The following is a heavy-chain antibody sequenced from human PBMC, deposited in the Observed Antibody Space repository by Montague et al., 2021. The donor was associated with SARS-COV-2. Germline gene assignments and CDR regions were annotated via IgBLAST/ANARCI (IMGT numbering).Heavy chain of an antibody. CDR3: ARRGYTGSDYFDY. D-gene: IGHD5-12*01. V-gene: IGHV4-38-2*01. Sequence: ESLSLICSVSGFSISSGFYGAWIRQSPGKGPEWIGTVYHSGYTHYNPSLKGRVTVSIDTSKNQFSLTVTSVTAADTAVYFCARRGYTGSDYFDYWGQGTLVTVSS. J-gene: IGHJ4*02. CDR1: GFSISSGFY. CDR2: VYHSGYT.